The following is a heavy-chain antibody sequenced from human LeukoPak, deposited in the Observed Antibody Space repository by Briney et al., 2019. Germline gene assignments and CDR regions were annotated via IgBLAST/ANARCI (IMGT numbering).Heavy chain of an antibody. V-gene: IGHV1-2*02. CDR1: GYTFTGYY. J-gene: IGHJ6*03. CDR3: ARGIAAAGTYYYYYMDV. CDR2: INPNSGGT. D-gene: IGHD6-13*01. Sequence: ASVTVSCKASGYTFTGYYMHWVRQAPGQGLEWMGWINPNSGGTNYAQKFQGRVTMTRDTSISTAYMELSRLRSDDTAVYYCARGIAAAGTYYYYYMDVWGKGTTVTISS.